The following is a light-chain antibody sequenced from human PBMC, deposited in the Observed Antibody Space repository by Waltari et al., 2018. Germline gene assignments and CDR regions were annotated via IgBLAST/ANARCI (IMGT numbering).Light chain of an antibody. CDR1: QSVSSY. CDR3: QKYSNSPWT. Sequence: VILTQSPATLSFSPGERATLSCRASQSVSSYLAWYQQKPGQAPRLLIYDASTRATGIPDRFSGSGSGTEFTLTISSLEPEDFAVYYCQKYSNSPWTFGQGTKVEIK. J-gene: IGKJ1*01. CDR2: DAS. V-gene: IGKV3-11*01.